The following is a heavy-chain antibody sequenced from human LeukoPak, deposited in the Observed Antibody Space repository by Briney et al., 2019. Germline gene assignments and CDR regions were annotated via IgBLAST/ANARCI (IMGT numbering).Heavy chain of an antibody. V-gene: IGHV6-1*01. Sequence: SQTLSLTCAISGDSVSSKNAAWIWIRQSPSRGLEWLGRTYYRSKWYNDYAVSVKSRITINPDTSKNQFSLQLNSVTPEDTAVYYCARESAVAWRNYYMDVWGKGTTVTVSS. D-gene: IGHD6-19*01. J-gene: IGHJ6*03. CDR3: ARESAVAWRNYYMDV. CDR1: GDSVSSKNAA. CDR2: TYYRSKWYN.